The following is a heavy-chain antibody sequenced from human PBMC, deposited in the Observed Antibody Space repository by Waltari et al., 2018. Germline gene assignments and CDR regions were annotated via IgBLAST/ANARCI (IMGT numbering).Heavy chain of an antibody. D-gene: IGHD5-12*01. CDR2: IYYSGST. J-gene: IGHJ4*02. Sequence: QVQLQESGPGLVKPSETLSLTCTVSGGSISSYYWSWIRQPPGKGLEWIGYIYYSGSTNYNPSLKSRVTISVDTSKNQVSLKLSSVTAADTAVYYCARAPRRDGYNGIDYWGQGTLVTVSS. V-gene: IGHV4-59*01. CDR1: GGSISSYY. CDR3: ARAPRRDGYNGIDY.